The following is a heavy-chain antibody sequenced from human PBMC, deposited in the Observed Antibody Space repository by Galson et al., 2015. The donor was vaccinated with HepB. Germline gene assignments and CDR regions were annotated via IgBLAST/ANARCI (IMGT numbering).Heavy chain of an antibody. V-gene: IGHV4-59*04. J-gene: IGHJ5*02. CDR1: GGSISSYY. Sequence: SETLSLTCTVSGGSISSYYWTWIRQSPGKGLEWIGYIFHTGGTYYNPSLKSRVTMSVDRSKNQFSLNLTSVTAADTAMYYCARGEVRVNCYDPWGPGTLVTVSS. D-gene: IGHD3-10*01. CDR3: ARGEVRVNCYDP. CDR2: IFHTGGT.